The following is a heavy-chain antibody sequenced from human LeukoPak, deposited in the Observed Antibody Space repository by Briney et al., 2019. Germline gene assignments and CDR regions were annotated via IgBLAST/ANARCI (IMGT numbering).Heavy chain of an antibody. V-gene: IGHV3-30*02. CDR1: GFTFSSYG. CDR3: AKGYGGNYYYYYMDV. D-gene: IGHD4-23*01. J-gene: IGHJ6*03. Sequence: GGSLRLSCAASGFTFSSYGMHWVRQAPGKGLEWVAFIRYDGSNKYYADSVKGRFTISRDNSKNTLYLQMNSLTPQATPVYYLAKGYGGNYYYYYMDVWGKGTTVSVSS. CDR2: IRYDGSNK.